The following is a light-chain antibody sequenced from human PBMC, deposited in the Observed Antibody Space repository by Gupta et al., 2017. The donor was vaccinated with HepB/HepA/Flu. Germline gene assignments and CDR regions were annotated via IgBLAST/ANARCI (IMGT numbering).Light chain of an antibody. CDR1: QSISSW. V-gene: IGKV1-5*03. CDR3: QQYNSYSGIT. CDR2: KAS. J-gene: IGKJ5*01. Sequence: VRDRVTITCRASQSISSWLAWYQQKPGKAPKLLIYKASSLESGVPSRFSGSGSGTEFTLTISSLQPDDFATYYCQQYNSYSGITFGQGTRLEIK.